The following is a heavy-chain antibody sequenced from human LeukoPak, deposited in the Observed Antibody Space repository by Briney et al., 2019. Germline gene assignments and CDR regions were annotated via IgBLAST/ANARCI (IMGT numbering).Heavy chain of an antibody. CDR2: MRVDGTDI. CDR3: ARGRGWTYDS. V-gene: IGHV3-7*04. CDR1: GFTFTNDF. D-gene: IGHD3/OR15-3a*01. Sequence: GGSLRLSCAASGFTFTNDFMTWVRQAPGKGLEWVASMRVDGTDIHYVDSVKGRFTISSDNARNSLYLQMNTLRAEDTAVYYCARGRGWTYDSWGRGTLVTVSS. J-gene: IGHJ4*02.